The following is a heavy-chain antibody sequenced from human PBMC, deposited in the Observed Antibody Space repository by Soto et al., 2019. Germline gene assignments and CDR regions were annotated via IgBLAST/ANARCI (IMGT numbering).Heavy chain of an antibody. J-gene: IGHJ4*02. V-gene: IGHV5-51*01. Sequence: RGESLKISCKGSGYSFTSYWIGWVRQMPGKGLEWMGIIYPGDSDTRYSPSFQGQVTISADKSISTAYLQWSSLKASDTAMYYCARRVIHYDFWSGYSDYWGQGTLVTVSS. CDR1: GYSFTSYW. CDR2: IYPGDSDT. CDR3: ARRVIHYDFWSGYSDY. D-gene: IGHD3-3*01.